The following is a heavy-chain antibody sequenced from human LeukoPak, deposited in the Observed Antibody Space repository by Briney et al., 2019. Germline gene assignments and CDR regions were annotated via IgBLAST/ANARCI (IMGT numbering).Heavy chain of an antibody. D-gene: IGHD3-10*01. CDR2: INTNSGNT. CDR1: GYTFTTYD. Sequence: ASVKVSCKASGYTFTTYDINWVRQAPGQGLEWMGYINTNSGNTGYARKFQGRVTITSTTSITTAYMELRSLRYDDTAVYYCARRSGSGRHPFHIWGQGTLITVSS. J-gene: IGHJ3*02. V-gene: IGHV1-8*03. CDR3: ARRSGSGRHPFHI.